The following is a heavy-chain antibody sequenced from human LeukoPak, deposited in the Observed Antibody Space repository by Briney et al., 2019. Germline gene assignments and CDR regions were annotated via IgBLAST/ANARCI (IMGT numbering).Heavy chain of an antibody. CDR1: GYTFTSYA. V-gene: IGHV1-3*01. CDR3: ARWGLGVTIDY. J-gene: IGHJ4*02. CDR2: INAGNGNT. D-gene: IGHD3-16*01. Sequence: ASVRVSCKASGYTFTSYAMHWVRQAPGQRLEWVGWINAGNGNTKYSQKFQGRVTITRDTSASTAYMELSSLRSEDTAVYYCARWGLGVTIDYWGQGTLVTVSS.